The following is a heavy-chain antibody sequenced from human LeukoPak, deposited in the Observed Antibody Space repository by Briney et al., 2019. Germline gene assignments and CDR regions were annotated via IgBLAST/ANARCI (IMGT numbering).Heavy chain of an antibody. D-gene: IGHD1-1*01. CDR1: GGSISSHY. J-gene: IGHJ5*02. CDR2: IYYSGST. Sequence: ASETLSLTCTVSGGSISSHYWSWIRQPPGKGLEWIGYIYYSGSTNYNPSLKSRVTISVDTSKNQFSLKLSSVTAADTAVYYCARDASRYNWTDPFWFDPWGQGTLVTVSS. CDR3: ARDASRYNWTDPFWFDP. V-gene: IGHV4-59*11.